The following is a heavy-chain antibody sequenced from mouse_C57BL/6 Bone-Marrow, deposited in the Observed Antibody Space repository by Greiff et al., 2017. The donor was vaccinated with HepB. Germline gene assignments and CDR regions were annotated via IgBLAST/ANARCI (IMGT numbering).Heavy chain of an antibody. D-gene: IGHD1-1*01. CDR3: AVYGSSAWFAY. CDR1: GYTFTSYW. CDR2: IDPSDSYT. J-gene: IGHJ3*01. V-gene: IGHV1-69*01. Sequence: VQLQQPGAELVMPGASVKLSCKASGYTFTSYWMHWVKQRPGQGLEWIGEIDPSDSYTNYNQKFKGKSTLTVDKSSSTAYMQLSSLTSEDSAVYYCAVYGSSAWFAYWGPGTLVTVSA.